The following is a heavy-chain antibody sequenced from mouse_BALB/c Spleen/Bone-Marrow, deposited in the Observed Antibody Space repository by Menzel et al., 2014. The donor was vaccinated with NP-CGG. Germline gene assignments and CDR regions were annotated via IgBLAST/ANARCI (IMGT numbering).Heavy chain of an antibody. CDR3: ARVDPWYFDV. CDR2: IDPASGDT. V-gene: IGHV14-3*02. J-gene: IGHJ1*01. Sequence: EVKLVESGAELVKPGASVKLSCTASGFNIKDTYMHWVMQRPEQGLAWIGRIDPASGDTKFDPKFQGKAAITADTSSNTAYLQVTSLTSEDTAVYYCARVDPWYFDVWGAGTTVTVSS. CDR1: GFNIKDTY.